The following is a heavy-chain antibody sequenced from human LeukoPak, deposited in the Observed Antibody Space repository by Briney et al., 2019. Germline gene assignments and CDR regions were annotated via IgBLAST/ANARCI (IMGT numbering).Heavy chain of an antibody. CDR3: ARDFADDFWTMYNWFDP. D-gene: IGHD3-3*01. Sequence: SETLSLTCTVSGGSISSASYYWTWIRQPAGKGLEWIGRIYTSGSTNYNPSLKSRLTISVDTSKNQFSLKLSSVTAADTAVYYCARDFADDFWTMYNWFDPWGQGTLVTVSS. CDR1: GGSISSASYY. CDR2: IYTSGST. J-gene: IGHJ5*02. V-gene: IGHV4-61*02.